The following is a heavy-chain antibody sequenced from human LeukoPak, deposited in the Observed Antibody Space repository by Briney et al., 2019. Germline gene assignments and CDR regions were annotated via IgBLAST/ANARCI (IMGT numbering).Heavy chain of an antibody. J-gene: IGHJ5*02. CDR1: GGSISWYY. Sequence: SETLSLTCTVSGGSISWYYWSWIRQPPGKGREGMGYIYYNGSTNNNPSLKSRVITSVDTSNNKSSLQLSSVPAADTAVYYCARDAPPSWGEPNCFDPRGQGTLVTVSS. CDR3: ARDAPPSWGEPNCFDP. CDR2: IYYNGST. V-gene: IGHV4-59*01. D-gene: IGHD3-16*01.